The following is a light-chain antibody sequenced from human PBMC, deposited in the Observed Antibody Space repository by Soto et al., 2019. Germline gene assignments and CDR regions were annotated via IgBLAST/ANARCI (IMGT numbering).Light chain of an antibody. J-gene: IGKJ2*02. CDR2: EAS. V-gene: IGKV3-11*01. Sequence: EVVLTQSPATLSLSAGERATLSCRASQSVRNFLAWYQQKPGQAPRLLIYEASNRAAGIPARFSGSGSGTDFTLTISSLEPEDFGVYYCQQRTNWPRGTFGQGTNLEI. CDR3: QQRTNWPRGT. CDR1: QSVRNF.